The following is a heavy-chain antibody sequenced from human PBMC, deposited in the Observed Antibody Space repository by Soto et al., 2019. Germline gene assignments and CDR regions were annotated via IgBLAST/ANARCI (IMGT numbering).Heavy chain of an antibody. CDR2: MYHSGRT. CDR1: GGSISSGGYS. Sequence: SETLSLTCAVSGGSISSGGYSWSWIRQPPGKGLEWIGYMYHSGRTYYNPSLKSRVTMSVERSKNQFSLNLNSVTAADTAVYFCARGFDSYFYGLDVWGQGTTVTVSS. D-gene: IGHD3-9*01. J-gene: IGHJ6*02. V-gene: IGHV4-30-2*01. CDR3: ARGFDSYFYGLDV.